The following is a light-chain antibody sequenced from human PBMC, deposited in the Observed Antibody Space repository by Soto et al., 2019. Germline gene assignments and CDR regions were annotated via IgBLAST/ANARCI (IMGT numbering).Light chain of an antibody. V-gene: IGKV2-28*01. CDR3: MQAVQTPVT. CDR1: QSLLHSNGYNY. CDR2: LGS. Sequence: IVMTQSPLSLPVTPGEPASISCRSSQSLLHSNGYNYLDWYLQKPGQSPQLLIYLGSNRASGVPDRFSGSGSGTDFTLKISRVEAEDVGVYYCMQAVQTPVTFGPGTKVDIK. J-gene: IGKJ3*01.